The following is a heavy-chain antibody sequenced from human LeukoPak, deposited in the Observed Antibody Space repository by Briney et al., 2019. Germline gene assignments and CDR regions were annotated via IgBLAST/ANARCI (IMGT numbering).Heavy chain of an antibody. CDR2: INPNSGGT. D-gene: IGHD3-22*01. J-gene: IGHJ4*02. CDR3: ATGIYYDSSGYYYGLDY. CDR1: GYTFTGYY. V-gene: IGHV1-2*02. Sequence: ASVKVSCKASGYTFTGYYMHWVRQAPGQGLEWMGWINPNSGGTNYAQKFQGRVTMTRDTSISTAYMELSRLRSEDTAVYYCATGIYYDSSGYYYGLDYWGQGTLVTVSS.